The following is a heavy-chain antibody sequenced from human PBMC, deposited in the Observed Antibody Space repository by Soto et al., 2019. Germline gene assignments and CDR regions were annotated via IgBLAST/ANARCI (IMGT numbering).Heavy chain of an antibody. CDR1: GFNFNTYS. CDR3: AGERSALPGARDAMDV. CDR2: ISASGGYK. D-gene: IGHD1-26*01. Sequence: EVRLVESGGGLVKPGVSLRVSCAASGFNFNTYSMNWVRQAPGKGLEWVSFISASGGYKYYADSVRGRFTISRDNAKKSVYLEMNSLTADDSAVYFCAGERSALPGARDAMDVWGQGTTVTVSS. V-gene: IGHV3-21*02. J-gene: IGHJ6*02.